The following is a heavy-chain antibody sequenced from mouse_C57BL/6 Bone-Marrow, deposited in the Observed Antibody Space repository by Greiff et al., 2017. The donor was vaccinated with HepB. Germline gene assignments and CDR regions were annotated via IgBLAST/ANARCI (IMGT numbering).Heavy chain of an antibody. V-gene: IGHV5-6*01. Sequence: EVHLVESGGDLVKPGGSLKLSCAASGFTFSSYGMSWVRQTPDKRLEWVATISSGGSYTYYPDSVKGRFTISRDNAKNTLYLQMSSLKSEDTAMYYCARPLTGFDYWGQGTTLTVSS. CDR1: GFTFSSYG. D-gene: IGHD4-1*01. CDR2: ISSGGSYT. CDR3: ARPLTGFDY. J-gene: IGHJ2*01.